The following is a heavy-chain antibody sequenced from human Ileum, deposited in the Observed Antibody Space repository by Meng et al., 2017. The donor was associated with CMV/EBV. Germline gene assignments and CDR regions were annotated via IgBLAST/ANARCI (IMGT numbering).Heavy chain of an antibody. CDR3: ASAPGYYDASPFDY. CDR1: GFTFPDAW. V-gene: IGHV3-15*02. CDR2: IKSKTDGGTT. Sequence: EVQLVESXXALVKPGGSLRLSCVASGFTFPDAWMTWVRQAPGKGLEWIGHIKSKTDGGTTDYAAPVKDRFTISRDDTKNTLFLQMNSLKTEDSAVYYCASAPGYYDASPFDYWGQGTLVYVSS. D-gene: IGHD3-16*01. J-gene: IGHJ4*02.